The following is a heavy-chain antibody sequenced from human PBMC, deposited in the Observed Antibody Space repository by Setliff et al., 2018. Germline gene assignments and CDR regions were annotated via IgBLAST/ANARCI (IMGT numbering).Heavy chain of an antibody. CDR2: VNPKNGGI. CDR1: GYSFIDYY. D-gene: IGHD1-26*01. CDR3: ARDPKLVGAPERAFDY. Sequence: GASVKVSCKASGYSFIDYYIHWVRQAPGQGPEWMGRVNPKNGGILYSQKFEGRVSMTGDRTISTVYMDLRSLTFDDTAVYYCARDPKLVGAPERAFDYWGQGTQVTVSS. J-gene: IGHJ4*02. V-gene: IGHV1-2*06.